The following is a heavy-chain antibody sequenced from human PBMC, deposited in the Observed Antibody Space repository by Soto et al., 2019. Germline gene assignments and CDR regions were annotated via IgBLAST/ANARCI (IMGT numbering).Heavy chain of an antibody. D-gene: IGHD4-17*01. V-gene: IGHV4-30-2*01. CDR3: ARVPVTIGYGMDV. CDR2: IYHSGST. J-gene: IGHJ6*02. CDR1: GGSISSDNCS. Sequence: QLQLQESGSGLVKPSQTLSLTCAVSGGSISSDNCSWSWIRQPPGKGLEWIGYIYHSGSTDYNPSLKRRASISVGKSRNQFSLKLSSVSAADTAVYFCARVPVTIGYGMDVWGQGTTVTVSS.